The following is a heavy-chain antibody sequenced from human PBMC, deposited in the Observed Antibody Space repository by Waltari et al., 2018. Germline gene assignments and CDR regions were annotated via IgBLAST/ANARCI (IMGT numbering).Heavy chain of an antibody. CDR2: INQDGREG. Sequence: EAQLVESGGGLVQPGGSLRLSCAASGFMFSSYWMSWVRQAPGKGMEWGANINQDGREGYYVDSVKGRFTISRDNIKNSLSLQLNSLRADDTAVYYCARLEGTYLAYVWGQGTLVTVSS. D-gene: IGHD1-1*01. J-gene: IGHJ4*02. V-gene: IGHV3-7*01. CDR1: GFMFSSYW. CDR3: ARLEGTYLAYV.